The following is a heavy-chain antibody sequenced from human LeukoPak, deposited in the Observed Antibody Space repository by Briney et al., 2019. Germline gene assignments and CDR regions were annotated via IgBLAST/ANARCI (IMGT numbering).Heavy chain of an antibody. Sequence: GGSLRLSCAASGFTFSDYYMSWMRQAPGRGLEWVSYIDGSGSSIYYADSAKGRFTVSRENAENSLYLQMNSLRGEDTAVYYCVRAYSRGYSDDFDYWGQGTLVTVSS. V-gene: IGHV3-11*01. J-gene: IGHJ4*02. CDR2: IDGSGSSI. D-gene: IGHD3-22*01. CDR1: GFTFSDYY. CDR3: VRAYSRGYSDDFDY.